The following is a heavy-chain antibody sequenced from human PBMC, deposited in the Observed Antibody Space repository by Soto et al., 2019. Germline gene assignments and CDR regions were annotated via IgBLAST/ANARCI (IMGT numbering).Heavy chain of an antibody. CDR3: ARQFRDVSNAVEY. D-gene: IGHD2-2*01. CDR1: RGSITSYH. J-gene: IGHJ4*02. Sequence: XXTLSLTCTVSRGSITSYHWSWIRQSPGKGLDWIRYHXNSAHXLYNTSIKSRXXISADKSXXPFSMRLSPMTAPHTAVYFCARQFRDVSNAVEYWGQGALVTVSS. CDR2: HXNSAHX. V-gene: IGHV4-59*08.